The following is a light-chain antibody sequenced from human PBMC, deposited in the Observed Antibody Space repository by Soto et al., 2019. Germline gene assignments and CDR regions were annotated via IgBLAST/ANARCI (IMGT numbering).Light chain of an antibody. J-gene: IGKJ1*01. Sequence: AIRMTQSPSSFSASTGDRVTITCRASQCISSYLAWYQQKPWKAPKLLIYAASTLQSGVPSRFSGSGSGTDFTLTISCLQSEDFATYYCQQYYSYPHTFGQGTKVEIK. CDR2: AAS. V-gene: IGKV1-8*01. CDR1: QCISSY. CDR3: QQYYSYPHT.